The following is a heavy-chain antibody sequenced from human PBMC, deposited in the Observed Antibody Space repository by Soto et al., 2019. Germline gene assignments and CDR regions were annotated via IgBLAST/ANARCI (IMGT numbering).Heavy chain of an antibody. CDR1: GFTFSSYA. D-gene: IGHD1-26*01. CDR3: ARRGSGIYYDY. Sequence: EVQLLESGGGLVQPGGSLRLSCAASGFTFSSYAMRWVRQTPVKGLEWVSAISGSGGSTYYADSVKGRFTISSDNSKNTLYLQMNSLRAEDTAVYYCARRGSGIYYDYWGQGTLVTVSS. J-gene: IGHJ4*02. V-gene: IGHV3-23*01. CDR2: ISGSGGST.